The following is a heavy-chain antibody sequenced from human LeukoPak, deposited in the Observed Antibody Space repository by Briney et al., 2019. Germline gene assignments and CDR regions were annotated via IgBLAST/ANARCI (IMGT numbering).Heavy chain of an antibody. CDR1: GDSVSSNNGA. Sequence: SQTLSLTCDISGDSVSSNNGAWSWIRQSPSRGLEWLGRTYYRSKWYNDYAGSLNGRITISPDTSKNQFSLHLNSVTPEDTAVYYCARDLGNTGWYTFDYWGQGILVTVSS. J-gene: IGHJ4*02. V-gene: IGHV6-1*01. CDR2: TYYRSKWYN. D-gene: IGHD6-19*01. CDR3: ARDLGNTGWYTFDY.